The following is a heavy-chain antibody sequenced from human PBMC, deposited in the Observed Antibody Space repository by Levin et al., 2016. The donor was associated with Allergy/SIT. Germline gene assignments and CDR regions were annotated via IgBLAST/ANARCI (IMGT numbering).Heavy chain of an antibody. CDR1: GFTFNIYW. Sequence: GESLKISCADSGFTFNIYWMSWVRQAPGKGLEWVANIKQDGSEKYYVDSVKGRFTISRDTAKNTLFLQMNSLRAEDTAVYYCVRQGVVSGLGFWGQGTLVTVSS. V-gene: IGHV3-7*01. D-gene: IGHD3-16*01. J-gene: IGHJ4*02. CDR2: IKQDGSEK. CDR3: VRQGVVSGLGF.